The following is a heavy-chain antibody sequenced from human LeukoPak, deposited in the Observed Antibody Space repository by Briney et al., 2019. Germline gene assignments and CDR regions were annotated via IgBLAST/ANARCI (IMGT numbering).Heavy chain of an antibody. CDR2: IYTIGST. CDR3: ASGTTVTTNWYFDL. D-gene: IGHD4-17*01. J-gene: IGHJ2*01. Sequence: SETLSLTCTVSGGSISSHYWSWIRQPAGKGLEWIGRIYTIGSTNYKPSLKSRVTMSVDTSKNQFSLKLSSVTAADTAVYYCASGTTVTTNWYFDLWGRGTLVTVSS. CDR1: GGSISSHY. V-gene: IGHV4-4*07.